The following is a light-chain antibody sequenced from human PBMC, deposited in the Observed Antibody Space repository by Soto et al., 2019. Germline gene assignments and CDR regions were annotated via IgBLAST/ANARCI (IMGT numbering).Light chain of an antibody. J-gene: IGKJ1*01. CDR2: DAS. V-gene: IGKV3-11*01. Sequence: EVVLTQSPATLSLSPGERANLSCRTSQSVSRTLAWYQQKSGQAPRLLIYDASNRATGIPTRFSGSGSGTDFTLTISSLEPEDFAVYYSQQRYNWPQTFGQGTKVEIK. CDR1: QSVSRT. CDR3: QQRYNWPQT.